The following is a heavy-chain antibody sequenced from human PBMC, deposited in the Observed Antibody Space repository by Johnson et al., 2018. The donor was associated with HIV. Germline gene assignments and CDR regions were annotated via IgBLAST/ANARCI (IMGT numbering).Heavy chain of an antibody. CDR1: AFTLTNYA. V-gene: IGHV3-30*04. Sequence: QVQLVESGGGVVQPGRSLRLSCAASAFTLTNYAIHWVRQAPGKGLEWVAIISYDETNKDYADSVKGRFTISRDNSKNTLYLQMHSLRAEDTAVYYCARDRSWIQLCFDAFDIWGQGTMVTVSS. CDR3: ARDRSWIQLCFDAFDI. J-gene: IGHJ3*02. CDR2: ISYDETNK. D-gene: IGHD5-18*01.